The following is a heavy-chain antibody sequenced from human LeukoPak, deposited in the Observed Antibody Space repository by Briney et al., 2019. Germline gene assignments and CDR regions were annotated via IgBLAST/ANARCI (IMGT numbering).Heavy chain of an antibody. V-gene: IGHV4-4*02. CDR3: ARDFRERRGITGPHGMDV. D-gene: IGHD1-20*01. J-gene: IGHJ6*02. Sequence: GSLRLSCAASGFTFSSYSMNWVRQPPGKGLEWIGEIYHSGSTNCNPSLKSRVTISIDKSKNQFSLRLSSVTAADTAVYYCARDFRERRGITGPHGMDVWGQGTTVTVSS. CDR2: IYHSGST. CDR1: GFTFSSYSM.